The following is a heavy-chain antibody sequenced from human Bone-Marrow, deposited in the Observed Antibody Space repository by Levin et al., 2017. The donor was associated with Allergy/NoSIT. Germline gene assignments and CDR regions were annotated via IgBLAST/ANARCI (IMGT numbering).Heavy chain of an antibody. CDR3: AGGRLDWYFEL. Sequence: SETLSLTCTVSGASISRFYWTWVRQPPGQGLEWIGFFYNGATDYNPSLKGRVTLSEDTSKNQLSLSLTSVTAADTALYFCAGGRLDWYFELWGRGTLVAVSS. V-gene: IGHV4-59*03. CDR2: FYNGAT. D-gene: IGHD3-16*01. CDR1: GASISRFY. J-gene: IGHJ2*01.